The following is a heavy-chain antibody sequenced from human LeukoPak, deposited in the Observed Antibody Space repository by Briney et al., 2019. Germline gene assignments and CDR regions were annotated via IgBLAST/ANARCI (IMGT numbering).Heavy chain of an antibody. D-gene: IGHD1-7*01. V-gene: IGHV4-59*01. Sequence: PSETLSLTCSVSGGSMSSSYWSWIRQPPGKGLEWIGYIYYRGSTNYNPSLESRDTISVDTSKNHFSLRLSSVTAADTAVYYCATNGPFGSTDAFDIWGQGTMVTVSS. CDR3: ATNGPFGSTDAFDI. J-gene: IGHJ3*02. CDR2: IYYRGST. CDR1: GGSMSSSY.